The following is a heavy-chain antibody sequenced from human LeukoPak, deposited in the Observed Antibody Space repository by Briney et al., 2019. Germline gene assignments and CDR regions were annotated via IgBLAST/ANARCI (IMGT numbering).Heavy chain of an antibody. V-gene: IGHV4-39*01. D-gene: IGHD3-16*01. J-gene: IGHJ4*02. CDR2: IYYSGRT. CDR1: GGYISTSNYY. CDR3: ARFFYYDASLPPY. Sequence: SETLSLTCSVSGGYISTSNYYWGWIRQPPGKGLEWIGTIYYSGRTYYNPSLQSRVTISLDTSQSQLSLQVRSVTVVDTAVYYCARFFYYDASLPPYWGQGTLVTVSS.